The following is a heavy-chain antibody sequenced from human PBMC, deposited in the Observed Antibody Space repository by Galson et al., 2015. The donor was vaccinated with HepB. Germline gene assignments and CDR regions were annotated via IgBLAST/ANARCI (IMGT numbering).Heavy chain of an antibody. D-gene: IGHD2-2*02. V-gene: IGHV1-2*02. Sequence: SVKVSCKASGYTFTGYYMHWVRQAPGQGLEWMGWINPNSGGTNYAQKFQGRVTMTRDTSISTAYMELSRLRSDDTAVYYCAREFGHCSSTSCYTVPSSNGFDPWGQGTLVTVSS. CDR1: GYTFTGYY. CDR3: AREFGHCSSTSCYTVPSSNGFDP. CDR2: INPNSGGT. J-gene: IGHJ5*02.